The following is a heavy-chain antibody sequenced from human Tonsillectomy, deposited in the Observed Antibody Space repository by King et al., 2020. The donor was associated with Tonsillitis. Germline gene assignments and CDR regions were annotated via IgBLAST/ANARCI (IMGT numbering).Heavy chain of an antibody. CDR2: INHSGST. Sequence: VQLQQWGAGLLKPSETLSLTCAVYGGSFSGYYWSWIRQPPGKGLEWIGEINHSGSTNYNPSLKSRVTISVDTSKNQFSLKLSSVTAADTAVYYCARGANYYGQSGYFFDYWGQGTLVTVSS. CDR3: ARGANYYGQSGYFFDY. CDR1: GGSFSGYY. D-gene: IGHD3-10*01. J-gene: IGHJ4*02. V-gene: IGHV4-34*01.